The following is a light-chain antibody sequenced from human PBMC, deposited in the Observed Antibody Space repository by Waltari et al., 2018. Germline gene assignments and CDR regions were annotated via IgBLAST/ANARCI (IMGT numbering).Light chain of an antibody. CDR1: TSDVWNHKL. CDR2: EVS. Sequence: QSALTQPASVSVSPGQSSTISCTGTTSDVWNHKLVSWYQQHPRTHPKLMLYEVSQRPSGVSNRFSGSKSGNTASLTISGLQPEDETDYYCCSYAGHSTYVFGTGTKVTVL. CDR3: CSYAGHSTYV. V-gene: IGLV2-23*02. J-gene: IGLJ1*01.